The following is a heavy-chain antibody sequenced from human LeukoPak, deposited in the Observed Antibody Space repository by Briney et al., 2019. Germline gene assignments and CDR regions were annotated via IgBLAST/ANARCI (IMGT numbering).Heavy chain of an antibody. CDR2: ISYDGSNK. J-gene: IGHJ5*02. V-gene: IGHV3-30*03. D-gene: IGHD3-10*01. Sequence: GRSLRLSCAASGFSFSSYGMHWVRQAPGKGLEWVAAISYDGSNKYYADSVKGRFTISRDNSKNTLYLQMNSLRAEDTAVYYCATITIGPWGQGTLVTVSS. CDR1: GFSFSSYG. CDR3: ATITIGP.